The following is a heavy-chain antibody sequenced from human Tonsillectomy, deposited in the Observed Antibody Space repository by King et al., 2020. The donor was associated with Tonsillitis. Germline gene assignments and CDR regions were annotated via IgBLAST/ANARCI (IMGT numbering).Heavy chain of an antibody. CDR1: GFTFSSYG. CDR2: ISYDGSNK. Sequence: VQLVESGGGVDQPGRSLRLSCAASGFTFSSYGMHWVRQAPGKGLEWGAVISYDGSNKYYADSVKGRFTISRDNSKNTLYLQMNSLRAEDTAVYYCARDPEADSRIYYWYFDLWGRGTLVTVSS. CDR3: ARDPEADSRIYYWYFDL. D-gene: IGHD3-22*01. V-gene: IGHV3-33*05. J-gene: IGHJ2*01.